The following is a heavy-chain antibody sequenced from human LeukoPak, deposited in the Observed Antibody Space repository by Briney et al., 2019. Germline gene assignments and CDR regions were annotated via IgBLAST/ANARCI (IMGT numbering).Heavy chain of an antibody. Sequence: QPAGSLRLSCAASAFTFSSYGMHCVRQAPGKGPQSVAFIRYDGSNKYYADSVKGRFTISRDNSKNTLYLQMNRLRAEDPAVYYCATPPYSNYFDYWGQGTLVTVSS. V-gene: IGHV3-30*02. CDR2: IRYDGSNK. J-gene: IGHJ4*02. CDR3: ATPPYSNYFDY. D-gene: IGHD4-11*01. CDR1: AFTFSSYG.